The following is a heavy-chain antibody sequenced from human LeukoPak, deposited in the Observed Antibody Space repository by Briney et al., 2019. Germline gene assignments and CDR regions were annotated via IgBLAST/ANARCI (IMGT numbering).Heavy chain of an antibody. D-gene: IGHD1-26*01. CDR2: IYPGDSDT. Sequence: GESLKISCKGSGYSFTSYWIGWVRQMPGKGLEWMGIIYPGDSDTRYSPSFQGQVTISADKSINTAYLHWRSLKASDTAMYYCARPSHSGSYSDAFDIWGQGTMVTVSS. CDR1: GYSFTSYW. J-gene: IGHJ3*02. CDR3: ARPSHSGSYSDAFDI. V-gene: IGHV5-51*01.